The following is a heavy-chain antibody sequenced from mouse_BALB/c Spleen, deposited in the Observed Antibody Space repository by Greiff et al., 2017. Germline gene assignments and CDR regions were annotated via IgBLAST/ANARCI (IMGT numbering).Heavy chain of an antibody. CDR2: INPNNGGT. CDR3: ARGGEKLGLFYFDY. V-gene: IGHV1-18*01. J-gene: IGHJ2*01. D-gene: IGHD4-1*01. CDR1: GYTFTDYN. Sequence: EVQLQESGPELVKPGASVKIPCKASGYTFTDYNMDWVKQSHGKSLEWIGDINPNNGGTIYNQKFKGKATLTVDKSSSTAYMELRSLTSEDTAVYYCARGGEKLGLFYFDYWGQGTTLTVSS.